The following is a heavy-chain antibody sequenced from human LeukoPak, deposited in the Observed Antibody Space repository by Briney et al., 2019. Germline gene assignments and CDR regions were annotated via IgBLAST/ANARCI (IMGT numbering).Heavy chain of an antibody. CDR2: IYSGGST. CDR3: ARTVTGTVFDAFDI. D-gene: IGHD1-20*01. CDR1: GFTVSSNY. Sequence: GGSLRLSCAASGFTVSSNYMSWVRQAPGKGLEGVSVIYSGGSTYYADSVKGRFTISRDNAKNSLYLQMNSLRAEDTAVYYCARTVTGTVFDAFDIWGQGTMVTVSS. V-gene: IGHV3-53*01. J-gene: IGHJ3*02.